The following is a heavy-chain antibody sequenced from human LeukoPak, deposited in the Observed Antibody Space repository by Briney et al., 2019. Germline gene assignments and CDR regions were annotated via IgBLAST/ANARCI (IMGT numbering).Heavy chain of an antibody. V-gene: IGHV4-34*01. CDR1: GGSFSGYY. CDR2: INHSGST. CDR3: ARVSGSYYYDSSGYSHLDY. J-gene: IGHJ4*02. D-gene: IGHD3-22*01. Sequence: PSETLSLTCAVYGGSFSGYYWSWIRQPPGKGLEWIGEINHSGSTNYNPSLKSRVTISVDTSKNQFSLMLSSVTAADTAVYYCARVSGSYYYDSSGYSHLDYWGQGTLVTVSS.